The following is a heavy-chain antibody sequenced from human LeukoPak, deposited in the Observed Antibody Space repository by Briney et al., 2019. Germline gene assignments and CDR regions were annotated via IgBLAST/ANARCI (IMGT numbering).Heavy chain of an antibody. CDR2: IYYSGST. CDR1: GGSISSSSYY. J-gene: IGHJ4*02. D-gene: IGHD3-22*01. Sequence: SETLSLTCTVSGGSISSSSYYWGWIRQPPGKGLEWIGSIYYSGSTYYNPSLKSRVTISVDTSKNQFSLKLSSVTAADTAVYYCARSLGRYYYDSSGFDYWGQGTLVTVSS. V-gene: IGHV4-39*01. CDR3: ARSLGRYYYDSSGFDY.